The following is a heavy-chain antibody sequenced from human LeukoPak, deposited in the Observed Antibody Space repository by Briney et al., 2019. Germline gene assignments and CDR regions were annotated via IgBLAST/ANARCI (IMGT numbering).Heavy chain of an antibody. CDR2: THYSGST. D-gene: IGHD5-24*01. J-gene: IGHJ4*02. V-gene: IGHV4-39*01. Sequence: SETLSLTCTVSGDSISSSSYYWGWIRQPPGKGLEWVGSTHYSGSTYYSPSLKSRATTSVDTSKNQFSLKLSSVTASDTAVYYCARHDGYTNFDYWGQGTLVTVSS. CDR3: ARHDGYTNFDY. CDR1: GDSISSSSYY.